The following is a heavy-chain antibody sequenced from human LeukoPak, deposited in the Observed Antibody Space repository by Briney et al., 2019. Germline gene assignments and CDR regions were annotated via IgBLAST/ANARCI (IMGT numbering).Heavy chain of an antibody. CDR2: INPNSGGT. V-gene: IGHV1-2*02. Sequence: ASVKVSCKASGYTFTGYYMHWVRQAPGRGLEWMGWINPNSGGTNYAQKFQGRVTMTRDTSISTAYMELSRLRSDDTAVYYCARGNYYDSSGYYYVGYFDYWGQGTLVTVSS. CDR3: ARGNYYDSSGYYYVGYFDY. J-gene: IGHJ4*02. CDR1: GYTFTGYY. D-gene: IGHD3-22*01.